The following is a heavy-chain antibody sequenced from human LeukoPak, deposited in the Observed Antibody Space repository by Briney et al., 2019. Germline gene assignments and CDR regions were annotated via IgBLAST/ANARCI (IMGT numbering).Heavy chain of an antibody. CDR2: IYYSGSI. CDR1: GGSISGYY. D-gene: IGHD1/OR15-1a*01. CDR3: VRNTLGHYDAFDV. V-gene: IGHV4-59*01. Sequence: SETLSLTCTVSGGSISGYYWGWIRQPPGKGLEWIGYIYYSGSINYNSSLKSRVTISVDTSRNQFSLKLSSMTAADTAVYYCVRNTLGHYDAFDVWGQGTMVTVSS. J-gene: IGHJ3*01.